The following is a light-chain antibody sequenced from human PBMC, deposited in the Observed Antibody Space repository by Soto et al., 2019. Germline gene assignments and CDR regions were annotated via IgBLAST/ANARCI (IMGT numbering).Light chain of an antibody. CDR2: NNN. Sequence: QSVVTQAPSVSGTPGQRVTISCSGSSSNVESNWVYWYQQLPGTAAKLLIYNNNQRPSGVSDRFSGSNSGTSASLAITGLRSDDEADYYCATWDDDLYTPIIGGGTKLTVL. V-gene: IGLV1-47*02. CDR1: SSNVESNW. J-gene: IGLJ2*01. CDR3: ATWDDDLYTPI.